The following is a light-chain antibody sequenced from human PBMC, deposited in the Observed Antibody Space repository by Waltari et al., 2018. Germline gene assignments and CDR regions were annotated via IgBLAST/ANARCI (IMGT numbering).Light chain of an antibody. CDR2: EVT. CDR3: SSYVASKVG. Sequence: SALTQPPSASGSLGQSVPLSCSGTSSDVGGYGYVSWSQQHPGKAPKLLIYEVTNRTSAVSDRVSGSKSGNTASLTVSALRSEDEAVYYCSSYVASKVGFGGGTRLTVL. J-gene: IGLJ2*01. V-gene: IGLV2-8*01. CDR1: SSDVGGYGY.